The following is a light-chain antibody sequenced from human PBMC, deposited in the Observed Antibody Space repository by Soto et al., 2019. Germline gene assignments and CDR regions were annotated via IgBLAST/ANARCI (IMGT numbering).Light chain of an antibody. CDR3: QQYHNWWT. V-gene: IGKV1-33*01. CDR2: NAS. Sequence: DIQITQSPSSLSASVGDRVTITCRASQNINNYLNWYQQKSGEAPKLLIYNASTRATGVPARFSGSGSGTEFTLTISSLQSEDFAVYYCQQYHNWWTFGQGTKVDIK. CDR1: QNINNY. J-gene: IGKJ1*01.